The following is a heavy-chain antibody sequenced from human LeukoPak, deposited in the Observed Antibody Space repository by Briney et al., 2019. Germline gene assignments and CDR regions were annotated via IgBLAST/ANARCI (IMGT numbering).Heavy chain of an antibody. CDR3: AKERLTTTTFDS. CDR1: GFTFSTYA. Sequence: GGSLRLSCAASGFTFSTYAMSWVRQAPGKGLEWVSLISGSGGSTYYADSVKGRFTISRDDGKNTLSLQMNSLRVEDTALYYCAKERLTTTTFDSWGRGTLVTVSS. CDR2: ISGSGGST. V-gene: IGHV3-23*01. D-gene: IGHD4-11*01. J-gene: IGHJ4*02.